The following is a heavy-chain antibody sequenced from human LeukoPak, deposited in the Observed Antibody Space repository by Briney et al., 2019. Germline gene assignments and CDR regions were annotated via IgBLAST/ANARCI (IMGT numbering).Heavy chain of an antibody. D-gene: IGHD6-13*01. CDR3: ARHVSIAAVDY. V-gene: IGHV5-51*01. Sequence: GESLKSSCKGSGYSFTSYWIGWVRQLPGKSLEWMGIIYPGDSDTRYSPSFQSQVTISADKSISTAYLQWSSLKASATAMYYCARHVSIAAVDYWGQGTLVPVSS. CDR2: IYPGDSDT. J-gene: IGHJ4*02. CDR1: GYSFTSYW.